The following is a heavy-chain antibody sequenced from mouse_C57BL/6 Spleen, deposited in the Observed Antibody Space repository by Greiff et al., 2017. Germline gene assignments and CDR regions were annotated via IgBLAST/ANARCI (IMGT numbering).Heavy chain of an antibody. Sequence: EVQGVESGGGLVQPGGSLSLSCAASGFTFTDYYMSSVRQPPGKALEWLGFIRNKANGYTTEYSASVKGRFTISRDNSQSILYLQMNALRAEDSATYYCARYYYGSSRAMDYWGQGTSVTVSS. CDR3: ARYYYGSSRAMDY. J-gene: IGHJ4*01. V-gene: IGHV7-3*01. CDR1: GFTFTDYY. D-gene: IGHD1-1*01. CDR2: IRNKANGYTT.